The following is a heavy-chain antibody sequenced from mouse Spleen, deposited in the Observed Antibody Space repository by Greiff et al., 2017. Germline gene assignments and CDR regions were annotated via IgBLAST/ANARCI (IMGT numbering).Heavy chain of an antibody. J-gene: IGHJ1*01. CDR2: ISSGSSTI. D-gene: IGHD2-14*01. CDR3: AREYRYDNWDFEV. CDR1: GFTFSDYG. V-gene: IGHV5-17*01. Sequence: EVQLVESGGGLVKPGGSLKLSCAASGFTFSDYGMHWVRQAPEKGLEWVAYISSGSSTIYYADTVKGRFTISRDNAKNTLFLQMTSLRSEDTALYYCAREYRYDNWDFEVWGAGNTVTVSS.